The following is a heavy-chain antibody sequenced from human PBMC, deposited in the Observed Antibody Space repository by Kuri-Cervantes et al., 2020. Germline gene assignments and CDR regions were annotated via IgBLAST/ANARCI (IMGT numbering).Heavy chain of an antibody. CDR2: IYYSGST. Sequence: SEILSLTCTVSGYSISSGYYWGWIRQPPGKGLEWIGYIYYSGSTNYNPSLKSRVTISVDTSKNQFPLKLSSVTAADTAVYYCARDLYTRSTLYDILTGTGSPAVFDPWGQGTLVTVSS. V-gene: IGHV4-61*01. CDR3: ARDLYTRSTLYDILTGTGSPAVFDP. D-gene: IGHD3-9*01. CDR1: GYSISSGYY. J-gene: IGHJ5*02.